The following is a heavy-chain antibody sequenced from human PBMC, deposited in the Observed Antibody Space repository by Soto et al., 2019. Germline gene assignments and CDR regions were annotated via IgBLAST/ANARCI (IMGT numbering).Heavy chain of an antibody. D-gene: IGHD2-21*02. CDR3: AKRLTSGDEGF. J-gene: IGHJ4*02. Sequence: EEQLLESGGDLVQPGGSLRLSCAASGFTFNNFAMMWVRQAPGKGLECVSAISAGGIATYYADSVKGRFTGSRDNPKDTLYLQMNSLRAEDTAVYFCAKRLTSGDEGFWGRGTLVTVSS. CDR2: ISAGGIAT. CDR1: GFTFNNFA. V-gene: IGHV3-23*01.